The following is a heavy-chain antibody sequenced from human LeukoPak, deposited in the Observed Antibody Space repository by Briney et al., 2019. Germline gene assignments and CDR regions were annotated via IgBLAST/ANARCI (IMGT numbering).Heavy chain of an antibody. Sequence: PSETLSLTCAVYGGSFSGYYWSWIRQPPGKGLEWIGEINHSGSANYNPSLKSRVTISVDTSKNQFSLKLSSVTAAGTAVYYCARASYSTSWYGEIDYFDYWGQGTLVTVSS. CDR2: INHSGSA. CDR1: GGSFSGYY. V-gene: IGHV4-34*01. J-gene: IGHJ4*02. CDR3: ARASYSTSWYGEIDYFDY. D-gene: IGHD6-13*01.